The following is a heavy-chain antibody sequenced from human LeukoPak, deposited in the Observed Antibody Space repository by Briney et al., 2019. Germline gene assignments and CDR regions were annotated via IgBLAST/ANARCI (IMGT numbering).Heavy chain of an antibody. Sequence: SETLSLTCAVYGGSFSGYYWSWIRQPPGKGLEWIGEINHSGSTNYNPSLKSRVTISVDTSKNQFSLKLSSVTAADTAVYYCARVGSGCFDHWGQGTLVTVSS. CDR1: GGSFSGYY. J-gene: IGHJ4*02. V-gene: IGHV4-34*01. CDR3: ARVGSGCFDH. CDR2: INHSGST. D-gene: IGHD6-19*01.